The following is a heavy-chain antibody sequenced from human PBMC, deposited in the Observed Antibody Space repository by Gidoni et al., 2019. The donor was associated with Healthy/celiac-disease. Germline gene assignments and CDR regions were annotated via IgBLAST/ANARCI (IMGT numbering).Heavy chain of an antibody. D-gene: IGHD2-2*01. V-gene: IGHV4-30-2*04. CDR2: SGST. Sequence: SGSTYYNPSLKSRVTISVDTSKNQFSLKLSSVTAADTAVYYCARGGGPAAEDYWGQGTLVTVSS. CDR3: ARGGGPAAEDY. J-gene: IGHJ4*02.